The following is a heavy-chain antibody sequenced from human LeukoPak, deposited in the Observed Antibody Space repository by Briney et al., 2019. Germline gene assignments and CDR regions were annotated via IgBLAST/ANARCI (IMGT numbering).Heavy chain of an antibody. CDR3: VRDLQVWELQY. CDR2: ITPDGTGA. CDR1: GFIFSNNW. J-gene: IGHJ1*01. D-gene: IGHD1-26*01. V-gene: IGHV3-74*01. Sequence: WGSLRLSCAASGFIFSNNWMHWVRQTPGNGLEWVSRITPDGTGATYADSVKGRFTIFRDNAQNTVYLQMNSLRVEDTAVYYCVRDLQVWELQYWGQGTLVTVPS.